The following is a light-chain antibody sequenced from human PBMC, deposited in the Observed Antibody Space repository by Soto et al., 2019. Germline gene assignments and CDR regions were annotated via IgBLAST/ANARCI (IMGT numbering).Light chain of an antibody. V-gene: IGKV3-20*01. J-gene: IGKJ1*01. CDR2: GAF. CDR1: QSIPNNN. Sequence: EIVFTQSPVTLSLSPGESATLSCRASQSIPNNNLAWYQQKPGQAPRLLFYGAFNRASGIPDRFSGSGSGTDFTLTISRVEPVDFAVYSCQQYHSSPWTFGQGTKVDIK. CDR3: QQYHSSPWT.